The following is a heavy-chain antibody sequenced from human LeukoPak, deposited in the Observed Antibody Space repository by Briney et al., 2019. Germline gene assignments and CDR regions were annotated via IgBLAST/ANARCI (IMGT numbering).Heavy chain of an antibody. CDR3: ANIAVAGPNKDY. CDR1: GYTLTELS. J-gene: IGHJ4*02. D-gene: IGHD6-19*01. Sequence: VASVKVTCQPSGYTLTELSMHWVRQAPGKGHERMGGFDPEDGETIYAQKFQGRVTMTEDTSTDTAYMELSSLRSEDTAVYYCANIAVAGPNKDYWGQGTLVTVSS. CDR2: FDPEDGET. V-gene: IGHV1-24*01.